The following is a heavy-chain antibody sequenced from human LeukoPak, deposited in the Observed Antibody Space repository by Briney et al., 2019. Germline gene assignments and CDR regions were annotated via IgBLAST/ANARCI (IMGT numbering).Heavy chain of an antibody. Sequence: KPGGSLRLSCAASGFTFSSYSMNWVRQAPGKGLEWVSSICSSSSYIYYADSVKGRFTISRDNAKNSLYLQMNSLRAEGTAVYYCARDQSIAGPTTADYWGQGTLVTVSS. CDR2: ICSSSSYI. V-gene: IGHV3-21*01. CDR3: ARDQSIAGPTTADY. J-gene: IGHJ4*02. CDR1: GFTFSSYS. D-gene: IGHD1-26*01.